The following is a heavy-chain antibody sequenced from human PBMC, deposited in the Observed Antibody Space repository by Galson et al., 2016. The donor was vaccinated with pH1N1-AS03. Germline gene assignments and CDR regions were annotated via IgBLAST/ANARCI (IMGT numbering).Heavy chain of an antibody. D-gene: IGHD5/OR15-5a*01. Sequence: SLRLSCAASGFIFTSYTMHWVRQAPGKGLEWVAVISFDGNNRYYMDSMKGRFSISRDDSKNTLYLQMNSLRAEDTAVYYCAKAAEFASTTYDFEYWGQGTLVTVTS. V-gene: IGHV3-30*18. CDR1: GFIFTSYT. CDR3: AKAAEFASTTYDFEY. CDR2: ISFDGNNR. J-gene: IGHJ4*02.